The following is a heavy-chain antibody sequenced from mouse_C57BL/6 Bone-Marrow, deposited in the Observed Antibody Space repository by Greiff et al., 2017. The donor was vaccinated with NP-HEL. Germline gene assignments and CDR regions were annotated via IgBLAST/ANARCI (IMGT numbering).Heavy chain of an antibody. V-gene: IGHV7-3*01. D-gene: IGHD1-1*01. CDR1: GFTFTDYY. CDR2: IRNKANGYTT. J-gene: IGHJ2*01. Sequence: EVKLMESGGGLVQPGGSLSLSCAASGFTFTDYYMSWVRQPPGKALEWLGFIRNKANGYTTEYSASVKGRFTISRDNSQSILYLQMNALRAEDSATYDCARYGGTTVFDYWGQGTTLTVSS. CDR3: ARYGGTTVFDY.